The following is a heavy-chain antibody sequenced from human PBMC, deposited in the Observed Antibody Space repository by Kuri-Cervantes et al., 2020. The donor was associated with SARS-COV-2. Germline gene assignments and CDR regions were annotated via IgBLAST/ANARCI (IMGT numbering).Heavy chain of an antibody. CDR3: ARDSGYSRRPWGNYAMDV. J-gene: IGHJ6*02. CDR1: GCTFSTYA. CDR2: ITYDGSNK. D-gene: IGHD5-18*01. Sequence: GGSLRLTCAASGCTFSTYAMSWLRQAPGKGLEGLAVITYDGSNKYYADSVKGRFTSSRDNSKNTLYLQMNTLRAEDTAVYYCARDSGYSRRPWGNYAMDVWGQGTTVTVSS. V-gene: IGHV3-30*03.